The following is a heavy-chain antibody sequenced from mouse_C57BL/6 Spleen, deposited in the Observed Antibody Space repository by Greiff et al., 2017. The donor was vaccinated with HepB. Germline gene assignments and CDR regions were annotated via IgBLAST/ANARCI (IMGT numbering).Heavy chain of an antibody. Sequence: QVQLQQPGAELVKPGASVKMSCKASGYTFTSYWIPGLKQSPGQGLEWIGVFYPGSGSTNYNEKFKSKATLTVDTSSSTAYMQLSSLTSEDSAVYYCARGATYYDYFYAMDYWGQGTSVTVSS. D-gene: IGHD2-4*01. CDR3: ARGATYYDYFYAMDY. V-gene: IGHV1-55*01. J-gene: IGHJ4*01. CDR1: GYTFTSYW. CDR2: FYPGSGST.